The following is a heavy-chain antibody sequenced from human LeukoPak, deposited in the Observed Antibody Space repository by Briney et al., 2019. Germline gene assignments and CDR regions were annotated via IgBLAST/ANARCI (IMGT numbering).Heavy chain of an antibody. CDR2: PAGSGISK. J-gene: IGHJ4*02. CDR1: GFTFNNYA. CDR3: ARLPTFYYDSSGYHYDY. Sequence: GGSLRLSCVASGFTFNNYAMSWVRQAPGRGPEWASSPAGSGISKDYADSVKGRFTISKDKSKNTLYLQMDNLRAEDTGVYFCARLPTFYYDSSGYHYDYWGQGTLVTVSS. D-gene: IGHD3-22*01. V-gene: IGHV3-23*01.